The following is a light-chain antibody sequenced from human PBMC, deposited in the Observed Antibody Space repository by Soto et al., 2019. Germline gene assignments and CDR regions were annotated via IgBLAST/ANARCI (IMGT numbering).Light chain of an antibody. Sequence: EIVLTQSPGTPSLSPGERATLSCRASQRVSSSYLAWYQQKPGQAPSLLMYGASRRATGIPERFSGSESGTDFTLTISRLEPEDFAVYYCQQYGSSPRTFGQGTKVDIK. CDR1: QRVSSSY. V-gene: IGKV3-20*01. J-gene: IGKJ1*01. CDR3: QQYGSSPRT. CDR2: GAS.